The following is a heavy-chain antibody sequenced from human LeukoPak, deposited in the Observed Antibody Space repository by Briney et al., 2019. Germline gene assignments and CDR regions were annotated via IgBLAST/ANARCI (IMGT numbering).Heavy chain of an antibody. J-gene: IGHJ3*02. D-gene: IGHD3-10*01. CDR1: GGSISSSSYY. CDR2: IYYSGST. V-gene: IGHV4-39*07. Sequence: SETLSLTCTVSGGSISSSSYYWGWIRQPPGKGLEWIGSIYYSGSTYYNPSLKSRVTISVDTSKNQFSLKLSSVTAADTAVYYCARDGPYYYGSGSQLYAFDIWGQGTMVTVSS. CDR3: ARDGPYYYGSGSQLYAFDI.